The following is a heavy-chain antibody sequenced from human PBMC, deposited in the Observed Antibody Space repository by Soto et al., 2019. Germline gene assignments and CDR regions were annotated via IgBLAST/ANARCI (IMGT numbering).Heavy chain of an antibody. CDR2: IIPVYGGA. J-gene: IGHJ3*02. V-gene: IGHV1-69*13. Sequence: SVKVSCKASGGAFRMSAISWVRQAPGQGLEWMGGIIPVYGGANYAQRFQGRVTITADESTRTVYMELRRLRVQDTAMYYCAKGNDALDIWGQGTMVTVSS. CDR1: GGAFRMSA. CDR3: AKGNDALDI.